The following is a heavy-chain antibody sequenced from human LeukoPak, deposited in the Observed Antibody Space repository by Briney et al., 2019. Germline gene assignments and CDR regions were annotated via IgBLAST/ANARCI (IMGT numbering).Heavy chain of an antibody. CDR1: GYTFNRYG. CDR2: ISGSNGNT. Sequence: ASVKVSCKASGYTFNRYGISWVRQAPGQGLEGIGWISGSNGNTNYAQRFQGRVTMTTDSSTSAAYMELRSLRSDDTAVYYCARVGSERQQLVNDYWGQGTLVTVSS. V-gene: IGHV1-18*01. J-gene: IGHJ4*02. CDR3: ARVGSERQQLVNDY. D-gene: IGHD6-13*01.